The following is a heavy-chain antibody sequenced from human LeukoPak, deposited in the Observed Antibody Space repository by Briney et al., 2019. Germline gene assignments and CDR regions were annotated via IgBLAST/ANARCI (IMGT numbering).Heavy chain of an antibody. J-gene: IGHJ4*02. D-gene: IGHD2-15*01. V-gene: IGHV5-51*01. CDR3: ARLPPYYCSGGSCYLADY. Sequence: GESLKISCKGSGYSFTSYWIGWVRQMPGKGLEWIGIIYPGDSDTRYSPSFQGQVTISADKSISTAYLQWSSLKASDTAMYYCARLPPYYCSGGSCYLADYWGQGTLVTVSS. CDR1: GYSFTSYW. CDR2: IYPGDSDT.